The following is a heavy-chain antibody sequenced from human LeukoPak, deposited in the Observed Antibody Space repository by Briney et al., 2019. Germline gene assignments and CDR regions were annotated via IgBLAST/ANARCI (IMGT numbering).Heavy chain of an antibody. CDR2: IYYSGST. CDR1: GGSISSYY. V-gene: IGHV4-59*01. CDR3: ARERGYCSSTSCPNWFDP. D-gene: IGHD2-2*01. J-gene: IGHJ5*02. Sequence: SETLSLTCTVSGGSISSYYWSWIRQPPGKGLEWIGYIYYSGSTNYNPSLKSRVTISVDTSKNQFFLKLSSVTAADTAVYYCARERGYCSSTSCPNWFDPWGQGTLVTVSS.